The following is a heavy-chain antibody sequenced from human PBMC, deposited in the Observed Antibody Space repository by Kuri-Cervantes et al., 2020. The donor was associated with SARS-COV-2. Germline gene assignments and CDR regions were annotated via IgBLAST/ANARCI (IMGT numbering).Heavy chain of an antibody. CDR2: ISSSSSTI. Sequence: GGSLRLSCAASGFTFSSYSMNWVRQAPGKGLEWVSYISSSSSTIYYADSVKGRFTISRDNAKNSLYLQMNSLRAEDTAVYYCAKDLSGSNSPFFDYWGQGTLVTVSS. CDR1: GFTFSSYS. D-gene: IGHD6-19*01. V-gene: IGHV3-48*01. CDR3: AKDLSGSNSPFFDY. J-gene: IGHJ4*02.